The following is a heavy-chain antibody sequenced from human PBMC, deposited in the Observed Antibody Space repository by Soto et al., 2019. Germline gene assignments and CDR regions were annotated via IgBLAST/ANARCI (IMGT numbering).Heavy chain of an antibody. J-gene: IGHJ5*02. CDR2: ISYSGST. D-gene: IGHD3-10*01. V-gene: IGHV4-59*02. Sequence: SETLSLTCVVSGGSVTSYHWSWIRQPPGKGLEWIGFISYSGSTKYNPSLESRVMISLDASKNQFSLRLTSVTAADTALYYCARDWDSSGLFDPWGQGALVTVSS. CDR1: GGSVTSYH. CDR3: ARDWDSSGLFDP.